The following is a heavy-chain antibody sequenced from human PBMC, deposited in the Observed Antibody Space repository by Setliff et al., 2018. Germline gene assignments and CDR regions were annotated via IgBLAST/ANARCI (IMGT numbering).Heavy chain of an antibody. CDR1: GGSFSGYY. CDR2: INHRGTT. CDR3: ARGPRFDYESPTYRRRFDP. D-gene: IGHD3-22*01. V-gene: IGHV4-34*01. J-gene: IGHJ5*02. Sequence: PSETLSLTCAVYGGSFSGYYWNWIRQAPGKGLEWIGEINHRGTTSYTPSLKGRVTISVDTSTNLFSLKLSSVTAADTAVYFCARGPRFDYESPTYRRRFDPWGQGTAVTVSS.